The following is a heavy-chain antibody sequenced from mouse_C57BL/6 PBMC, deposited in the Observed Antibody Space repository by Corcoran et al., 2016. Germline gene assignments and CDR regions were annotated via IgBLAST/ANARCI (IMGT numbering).Heavy chain of an antibody. J-gene: IGHJ4*01. CDR2: INTYSGVP. D-gene: IGHD2-4*01. CDR1: GYTFTTYG. V-gene: IGHV9-3*01. CDR3: ASVYYDYDLYYAMDY. Sequence: QIQLVQSGPELKKPGETVKISCKASGYTFTTYGMSWVKQAPGKGLKWMGWINTYSGVPTYADDFKGRFAFSLETSASTAYLQINNLKNEYTATYFCASVYYDYDLYYAMDYWGQGTSVTVSS.